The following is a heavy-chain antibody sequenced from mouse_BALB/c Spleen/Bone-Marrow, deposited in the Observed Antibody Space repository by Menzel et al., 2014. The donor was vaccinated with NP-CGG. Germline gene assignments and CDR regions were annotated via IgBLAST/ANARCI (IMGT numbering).Heavy chain of an antibody. J-gene: IGHJ3*01. CDR1: GFNIKDTY. CDR2: IDPANGNT. V-gene: IGHV14-3*02. CDR3: ARYNYGSSQFAY. D-gene: IGHD1-1*01. Sequence: EVQRVESGAELVKPGASVKLSCTASGFNIKDTYMHWVKQRPEQGLEWIGRIDPANGNTKYDPKFQGKATITADTSSNTAYLQLSSLTSDDTAVYYCARYNYGSSQFAYWGQGTLVTVSA.